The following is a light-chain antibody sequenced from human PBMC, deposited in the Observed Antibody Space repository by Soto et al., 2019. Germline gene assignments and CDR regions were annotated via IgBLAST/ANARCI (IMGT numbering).Light chain of an antibody. V-gene: IGKV3-20*01. CDR3: QQYGSSGT. CDR2: GAS. CDR1: RSVSRN. J-gene: IGKJ1*01. Sequence: EIVMRPSPATLYVYPGERATIFCRASRSVSRNIAWYQQKPGQATRLLIYGASNRATVIPDRFSGSGSGTVFTLTISILEPEGSAVYDRQQYGSSGTVGQGTKV.